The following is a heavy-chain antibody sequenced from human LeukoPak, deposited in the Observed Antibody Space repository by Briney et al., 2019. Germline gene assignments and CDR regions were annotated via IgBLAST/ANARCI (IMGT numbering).Heavy chain of an antibody. D-gene: IGHD2-8*01. V-gene: IGHV3-33*01. CDR2: IWYDGSNK. CDR3: ARDGSMLYFDY. CDR1: GFTFSSYG. Sequence: GGSLRLSCAASGFTFSSYGMHWVRQAPGKGLEWVAVIWYDGSNKYYADSVKGRFTISRDNSKNTLYLQMNSLRAEDTAVYHCARDGSMLYFDYWGQGTLVTVSS. J-gene: IGHJ4*02.